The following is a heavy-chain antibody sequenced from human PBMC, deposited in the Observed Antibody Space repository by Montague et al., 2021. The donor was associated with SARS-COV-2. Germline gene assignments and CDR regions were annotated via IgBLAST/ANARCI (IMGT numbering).Heavy chain of an antibody. Sequence: SETLSLTCTVSGVSVTDYYWCWIRQPPGKGLELVGDVLYNKGTNSNSSLKIRVPISVDTSTNQFSLRLTSVTAAATASYYCVGHPHYDGLNGPPDFWGQGTLVTVSS. CDR3: VGHPHYDGLNGPPDF. D-gene: IGHD3-9*01. V-gene: IGHV4-59*08. J-gene: IGHJ4*02. CDR2: VLYNKGT. CDR1: GVSVTDYY.